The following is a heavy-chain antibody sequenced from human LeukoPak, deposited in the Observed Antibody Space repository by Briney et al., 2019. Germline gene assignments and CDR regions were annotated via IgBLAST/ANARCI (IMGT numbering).Heavy chain of an antibody. CDR1: GCTFTISA. CDR2: IVVGSGNT. J-gene: IGHJ3*02. CDR3: AALAGWPGPSIQDALDS. Sequence: SVTVSRKSTGCTFTISAMQWVRQARGQRLEWIGWIVVGSGNTNYAQKFQERVTITRDMSTSTAYMGLSSLRSEDTAVYYCAALAGWPGPSIQDALDSWGRGTMVTVSS. V-gene: IGHV1-58*02. D-gene: IGHD5-24*01.